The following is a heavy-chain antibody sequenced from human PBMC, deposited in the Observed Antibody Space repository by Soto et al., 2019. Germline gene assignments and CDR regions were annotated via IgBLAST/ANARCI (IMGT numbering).Heavy chain of an antibody. V-gene: IGHV3-30-3*01. J-gene: IGHJ6*02. CDR1: GFTFSSHA. CDR3: ARDGGHREMGTIARGYLFSGMDV. CDR2: SSYDGSNK. D-gene: IGHD5-12*01. Sequence: GGSLRLSCAASGFTFSSHAMHWVRQAPGKGLEWVAVSSYDGSNKYSADSVKGRFTISRDNSNKTLYLQMNSLRGEDTAVYYCARDGGHREMGTIARGYLFSGMDVWGQGTTVTVSS.